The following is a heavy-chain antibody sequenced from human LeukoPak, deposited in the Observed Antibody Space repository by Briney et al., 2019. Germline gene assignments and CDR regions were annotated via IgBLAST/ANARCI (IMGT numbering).Heavy chain of an antibody. D-gene: IGHD2-2*01. CDR1: GYSFTNYW. Sequence: GESLKISCKGSGYSFTNYWIGWVRQMPGKGLEWMGIIYPGDSDTRYSPSFQGQVTISAAKSISTAYLKWRSLKASDTAMYYCARARYCSSTSCPSPYYYYYMDVWGKGTTVTVSS. J-gene: IGHJ6*03. CDR2: IYPGDSDT. CDR3: ARARYCSSTSCPSPYYYYYMDV. V-gene: IGHV5-51*01.